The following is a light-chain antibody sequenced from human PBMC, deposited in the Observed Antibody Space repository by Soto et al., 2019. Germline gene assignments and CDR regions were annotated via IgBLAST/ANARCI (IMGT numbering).Light chain of an antibody. J-gene: IGKJ4*01. CDR3: QQYNSYSR. CDR2: DAS. CDR1: QSISSW. Sequence: DIQMTQSPSTLSASVGDRVTITCRASQSISSWLAWYQQKPGKAPKLLIYDASSLESGVPSRFSGSVSGTEFTLTISRLQPDDFATYYCQQYNSYSRFGGGTKVEIK. V-gene: IGKV1-5*01.